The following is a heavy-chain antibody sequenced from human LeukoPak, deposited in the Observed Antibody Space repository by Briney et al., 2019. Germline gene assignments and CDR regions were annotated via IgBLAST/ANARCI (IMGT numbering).Heavy chain of an antibody. V-gene: IGHV1-2*02. J-gene: IGHJ4*02. D-gene: IGHD2-15*01. CDR3: ARGNYCSGGSCYDGAFDY. Sequence: EASVKVSCKASGYIFTGYYMHWVRQAPGQGLEWMGWINPNSGDTNYAQKVQGRVTMTTDTSTSTAYMELRSLRSDDTAVYYCARGNYCSGGSCYDGAFDYWGQGTLVTVSS. CDR1: GYIFTGYY. CDR2: INPNSGDT.